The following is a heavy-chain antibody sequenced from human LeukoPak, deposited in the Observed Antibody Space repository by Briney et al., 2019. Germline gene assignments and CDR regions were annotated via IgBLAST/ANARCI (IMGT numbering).Heavy chain of an antibody. V-gene: IGHV3-74*01. CDR2: IRAEGRGT. Sequence: GGSLRLSCAASGFSFSHYCMHWVRQAPGKALVGGSHIRAEGRGTVSADCVRGRFTISRENAQNTLYLQINSLRAEDTALYYCAQDAVVTPGDAFAFWGQGTMVTVSS. D-gene: IGHD4-23*01. J-gene: IGHJ3*01. CDR3: AQDAVVTPGDAFAF. CDR1: GFSFSHYC.